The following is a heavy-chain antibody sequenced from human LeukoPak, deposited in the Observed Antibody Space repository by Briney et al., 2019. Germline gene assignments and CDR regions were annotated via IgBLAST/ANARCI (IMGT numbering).Heavy chain of an antibody. V-gene: IGHV1-58*02. J-gene: IGHJ4*02. CDR1: GFTFSNSA. CDR2: IGVAGGNT. D-gene: IGHD2-8*01. CDR3: AMIPYCTSVTCYYLDY. Sequence: SVKVSCKASGFTFSNSAIQWVRQARGQRLEWIGWIGVAGGNTNYAQTLQGRITITRDMSTSTAYMELRSLRSDDTAVYYCAMIPYCTSVTCYYLDYWGQGTLVTVSS.